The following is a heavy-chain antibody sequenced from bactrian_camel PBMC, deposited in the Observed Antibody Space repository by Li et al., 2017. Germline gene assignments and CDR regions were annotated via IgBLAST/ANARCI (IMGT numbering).Heavy chain of an antibody. J-gene: IGHJ6*01. CDR1: KDTDSSASGGVC. D-gene: IGHD2*01. Sequence: HVQLVESGGGSVQAGGSLRLSCVASKDTDSSASGGVCMGWFRRQAPEKEREGVAVIDSDGSTNYALSVKGRFTVSKDIAKNTLYLQMTSLKPEDTGTYYCAEGATYCSGSIYWDSAAPVWRKEADFGRWGQGTQVTVS. CDR2: IDSDGST. V-gene: IGHV3S53*01. CDR3: AEGATYCSGSIYWDSAAPVWRKEADFGR.